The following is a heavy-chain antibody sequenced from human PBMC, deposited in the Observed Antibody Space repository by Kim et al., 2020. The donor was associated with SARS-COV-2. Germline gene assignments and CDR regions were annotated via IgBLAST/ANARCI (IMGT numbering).Heavy chain of an antibody. Sequence: PSLKSRGTISGDTSKNQFSLKLSSVTAADTAVYYCARGVVVPAAMYTMDVWGQGTTVTVSS. J-gene: IGHJ6*02. D-gene: IGHD2-2*01. CDR3: ARGVVVPAAMYTMDV. V-gene: IGHV4-61*02.